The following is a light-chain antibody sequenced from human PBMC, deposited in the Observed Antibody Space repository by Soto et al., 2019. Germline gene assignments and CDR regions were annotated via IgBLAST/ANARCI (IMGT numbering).Light chain of an antibody. Sequence: QPVLTQPASVSGSPGQSITISCTGTRTDVGGYNYVSWYQQHPGKAPRLMIYEVSNRPSGVSHRFSGSKSGNTASLTISGLQSEDEANYYCSSYTKSHTLGVVFGGGTKLTVL. J-gene: IGLJ2*01. CDR3: SSYTKSHTLGVV. V-gene: IGLV2-14*01. CDR1: RTDVGGYNY. CDR2: EVS.